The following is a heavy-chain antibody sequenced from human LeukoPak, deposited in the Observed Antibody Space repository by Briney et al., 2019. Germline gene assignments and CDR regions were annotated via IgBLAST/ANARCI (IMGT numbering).Heavy chain of an antibody. CDR2: ISYNGDGT. CDR1: GFSFSKFA. Sequence: PGGSLRLFCAASGFSFSKFAMHWVRQAPGRGLESVSGISYNGDGTYYANSVKGRFTISRDNSKKTLYLQVGSLRVEDMGVYYCARRHFWSGYTYQDYFYYMDVWGKGTAVTVSS. D-gene: IGHD3-3*02. V-gene: IGHV3-64*01. J-gene: IGHJ6*03. CDR3: ARRHFWSGYTYQDYFYYMDV.